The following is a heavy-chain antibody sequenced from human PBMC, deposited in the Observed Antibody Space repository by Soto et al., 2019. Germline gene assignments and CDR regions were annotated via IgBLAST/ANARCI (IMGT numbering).Heavy chain of an antibody. Sequence: PSETLSLTCTVSGGSISGSSYYWGWIRQPPGKGLEWIGSIYYSGSTYYNPSLKSRVTISVDTSKNQFSLKLSSVTAADTAVYYCAADYYGSGRFDPWGQGTLVTVSS. CDR3: AADYYGSGRFDP. CDR1: GGSISGSSYY. CDR2: IYYSGST. J-gene: IGHJ5*02. V-gene: IGHV4-39*01. D-gene: IGHD3-10*01.